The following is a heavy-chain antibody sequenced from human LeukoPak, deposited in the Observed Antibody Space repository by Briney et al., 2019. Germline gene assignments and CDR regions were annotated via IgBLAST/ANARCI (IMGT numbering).Heavy chain of an antibody. CDR1: GFTFSSYG. D-gene: IGHD6-13*01. CDR2: ISYDGSNK. V-gene: IGHV3-30*03. J-gene: IGHJ3*02. Sequence: GGSLRLSCAASGFTFSSYGMHWVRQAPGKGLEWVAVISYDGSNKYYADSVKGRFTISRDNSKNTLCLQMNSLRAEDTAVYYCARDKGIAAAGTTAFDIWGQGTMVTVSS. CDR3: ARDKGIAAAGTTAFDI.